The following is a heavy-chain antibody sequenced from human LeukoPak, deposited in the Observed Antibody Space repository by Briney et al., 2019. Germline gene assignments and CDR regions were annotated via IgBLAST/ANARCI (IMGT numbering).Heavy chain of an antibody. J-gene: IGHJ4*02. Sequence: SETLSLTCAVYGGSITGYYRSWIRQTPGRGLEWVGEIHYTGATSYNPSLKSRATISTDTSRNQFSLRLSSVTAADTAVYYCARGDILTGYCFDFWGQGALVTVSS. V-gene: IGHV4-34*01. CDR3: ARGDILTGYCFDF. CDR1: GGSITGYY. D-gene: IGHD3-9*01. CDR2: IHYTGAT.